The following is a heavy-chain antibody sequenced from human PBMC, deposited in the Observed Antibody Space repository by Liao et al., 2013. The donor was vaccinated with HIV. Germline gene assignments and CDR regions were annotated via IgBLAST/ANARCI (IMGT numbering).Heavy chain of an antibody. V-gene: IGHV4-4*07. CDR1: GGSISSYY. CDR2: IYASGGT. D-gene: IGHD3-16*01. CDR3: ARGGVSLDY. J-gene: IGHJ4*02. Sequence: QVQLQESGPGLVKPSQTLSLTCTVSGGSISSYYWNWIRQPAGQGLEWIGRIYASGGTNYNPSLKSRVTMSVDTSKNQFSLNLNSVTAADTAIYYCARGGVSLDYWGQGILVTVSS.